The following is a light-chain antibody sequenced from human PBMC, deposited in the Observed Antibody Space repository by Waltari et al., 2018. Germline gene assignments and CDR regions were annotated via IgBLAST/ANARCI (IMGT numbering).Light chain of an antibody. J-gene: IGLJ2*01. V-gene: IGLV2-14*01. CDR1: GSDVGGYDY. Sequence: QSALTQPASVSGSPGQAIIISCTGTGSDVGGYDYVSWYQQYPGKAPRLIIYDVYNWPSGVSNRFSGSKSDNPASLTISGLQAEDESVYYCSSYTSSGVVFGGGTKLTVL. CDR2: DVY. CDR3: SSYTSSGVV.